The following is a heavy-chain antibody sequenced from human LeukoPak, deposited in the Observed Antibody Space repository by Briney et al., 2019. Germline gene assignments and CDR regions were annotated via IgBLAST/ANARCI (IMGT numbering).Heavy chain of an antibody. CDR2: INPNSGGT. Sequence: ASVKVSCKASGYTFTGYYMHWVRQAPGQGLEWMGWINPNSGGTNYAQKFQGRVSMTRDTSISTAYVELSRLRSDDTAVYYCARAPDYDILTGHFDYWGQGTLVTVSS. CDR3: ARAPDYDILTGHFDY. J-gene: IGHJ4*02. D-gene: IGHD3-9*01. CDR1: GYTFTGYY. V-gene: IGHV1-2*02.